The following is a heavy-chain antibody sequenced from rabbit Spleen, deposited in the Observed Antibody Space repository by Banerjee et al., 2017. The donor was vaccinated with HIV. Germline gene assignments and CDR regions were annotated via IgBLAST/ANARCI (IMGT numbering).Heavy chain of an antibody. J-gene: IGHJ4*01. V-gene: IGHV1S45*01. CDR3: ARDSAGREDFNL. D-gene: IGHD4-2*01. CDR2: IDVIKVGNT. CDR1: GLDFSSSYW. Sequence: QEQLVESGGGLVQPEGSLTLTCKASGLDFSSSYWICWVRQAPGKGLEWIACIDVIKVGNTYYASWAKGRFTISQTSSTTVTLQMTSLTAADTATYFCARDSAGREDFNLWGPGTLVTVS.